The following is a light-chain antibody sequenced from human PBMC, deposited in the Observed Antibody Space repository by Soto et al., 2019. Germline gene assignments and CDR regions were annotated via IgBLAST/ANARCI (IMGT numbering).Light chain of an antibody. V-gene: IGLV1-51*02. CDR1: SSDVGSFNL. CDR3: GTWDSSLRGYV. Sequence: QSALTQPASVSGSPGQSITISCTGTSSDVGSFNLVSWYQQHPGKAPKLIIYENNKRPSGIPDRFSGSKSATSASLGITGLQTGDEADYYCGTWDSSLRGYVFATGTKVTVL. CDR2: ENN. J-gene: IGLJ1*01.